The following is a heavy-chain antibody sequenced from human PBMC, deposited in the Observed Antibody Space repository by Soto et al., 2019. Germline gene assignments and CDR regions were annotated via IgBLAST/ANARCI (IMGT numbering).Heavy chain of an antibody. CDR1: GAAISQTNW. CDR2: IYHSGTT. J-gene: IGHJ5*01. Sequence: TSETLSLTCTVSGAAISQTNWWSWVRQAPDKGLEWIGEIYHSGTTYYNPSLKSRVILSVNESKNQFSLRLKSVTAADTAVYFCARVAAGFLRLLDSWGQGALVTVSS. D-gene: IGHD3-10*01. V-gene: IGHV4-4*02. CDR3: ARVAAGFLRLLDS.